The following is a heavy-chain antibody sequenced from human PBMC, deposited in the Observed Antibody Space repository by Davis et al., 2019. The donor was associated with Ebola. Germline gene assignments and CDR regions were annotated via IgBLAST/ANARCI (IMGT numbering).Heavy chain of an antibody. D-gene: IGHD3-10*01. CDR3: EVGGQDGEFDY. V-gene: IGHV1-24*01. Sequence: SVTVPRMVSLYSLPELSIHWLRQAPGNGLEWMGSFDPKYGETIHAQKSQVRVTMTEDTSSHTAYMELNRLKSDDTAIYYWEVGGQDGEFDYWGQGTLVTVSS. J-gene: IGHJ4*02. CDR1: LYSLPELS. CDR2: FDPKYGET.